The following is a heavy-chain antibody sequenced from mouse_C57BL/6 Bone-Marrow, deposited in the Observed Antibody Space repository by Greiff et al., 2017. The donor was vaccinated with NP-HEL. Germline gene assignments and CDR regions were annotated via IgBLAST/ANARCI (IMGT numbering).Heavy chain of an antibody. J-gene: IGHJ1*03. CDR3: ARGGGSSYWYFDV. V-gene: IGHV1-19*01. D-gene: IGHD1-1*01. CDR1: GYTFTDYY. CDR2: INPYNGGT. Sequence: EVKLEESGPVLVKPGASVKMSCKASGYTFTDYYMNWVKQSHGKSLEWIGVINPYNGGTSYNQKFKGKATLTVDKSSSTAYMELNSLTSEDSAVYYCARGGGSSYWYFDVWGTGTTVTVSS.